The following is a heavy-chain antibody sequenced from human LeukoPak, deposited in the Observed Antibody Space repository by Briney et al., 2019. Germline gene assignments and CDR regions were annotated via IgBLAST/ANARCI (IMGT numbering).Heavy chain of an antibody. D-gene: IGHD6-13*01. CDR3: ARNLIPEQLVVNF. CDR1: GGSISSYY. J-gene: IGHJ4*02. CDR2: IYYTGST. Sequence: PSETLSLTCTVSGGSISSYYWSWIRQPPGKGLEWIGYIYYTGSTNYNPSLESRVTMSVDTSKNQFSLNLRSVTPEDTAVYHCARNLIPEQLVVNFWGQGTLVTVSS. V-gene: IGHV4-59*01.